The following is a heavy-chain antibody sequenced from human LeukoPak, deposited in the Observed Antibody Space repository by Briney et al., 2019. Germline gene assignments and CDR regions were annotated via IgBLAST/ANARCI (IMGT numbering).Heavy chain of an antibody. Sequence: GGSLRLSCAASGFSFSSYEMLWVRQAPGKGLEWVSYISSSGSTIYHADSVKGRFTISRDNAKNSLYLQMNNLRAEDTAVYYCATEGGGTYMDVWGKGTTVTISS. CDR1: GFSFSSYE. V-gene: IGHV3-48*03. CDR2: ISSSGSTI. J-gene: IGHJ6*03. CDR3: ATEGGGTYMDV. D-gene: IGHD1-1*01.